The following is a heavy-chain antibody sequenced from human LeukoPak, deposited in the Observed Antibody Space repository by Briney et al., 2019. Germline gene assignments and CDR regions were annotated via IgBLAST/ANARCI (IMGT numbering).Heavy chain of an antibody. CDR1: GDSLSGYY. CDR3: ARGPQYAYCYDARCFARRYFDF. Sequence: SETLSLTCAVYGDSLSGYYCSWIRQPPGMGLEWIGEINHSGTTNYNPSLKSRVTISVDTSKNQFSLKLSSVTAADTAVYYCARGPQYAYCYDARCFARRYFDFWGQGTLVTVSS. V-gene: IGHV4-34*01. CDR2: INHSGTT. D-gene: IGHD2-21*01. J-gene: IGHJ4*02.